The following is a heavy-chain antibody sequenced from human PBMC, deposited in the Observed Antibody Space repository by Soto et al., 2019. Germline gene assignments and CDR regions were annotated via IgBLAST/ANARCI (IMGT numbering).Heavy chain of an antibody. D-gene: IGHD1-26*01. Sequence: EVQLVESGGGLVKPGGSLRLSCAASGFTLSSYSMNWVRQAPGKGLEWVSSVSSSSSYLYFADSVRGRFTISKDNANNSLYFQMNSLRAEDTAVYYCAIDLTGAIDAFDIWGQGTIFTFSS. CDR2: VSSSSSYL. CDR1: GFTLSSYS. J-gene: IGHJ3*02. V-gene: IGHV3-21*01. CDR3: AIDLTGAIDAFDI.